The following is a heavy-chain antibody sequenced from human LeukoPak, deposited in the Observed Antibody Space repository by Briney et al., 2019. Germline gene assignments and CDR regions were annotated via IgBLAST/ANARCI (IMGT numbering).Heavy chain of an antibody. D-gene: IGHD4-17*01. J-gene: IGHJ4*02. CDR2: INWNGGST. V-gene: IGHV3-20*04. Sequence: GGSLRLSCAASGFTFDDFGMSWVRQGPGKGLEWVSGINWNGGSTGYADSVRGRFTISRDNAKKSLYLQMNSLRAEDTALYYCARAPMTTVTTIDYWGQGTLVTVSS. CDR1: GFTFDDFG. CDR3: ARAPMTTVTTIDY.